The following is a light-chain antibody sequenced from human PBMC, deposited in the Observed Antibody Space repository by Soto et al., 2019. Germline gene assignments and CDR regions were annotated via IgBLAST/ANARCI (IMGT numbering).Light chain of an antibody. V-gene: IGLV2-14*03. CDR3: GSYTSSSSWV. Sequence: QSVLTQPASVSGSPGQSITVSCTGSSSDVGTYNSVSWYQQHPGKAPKLIIYDVSNRPSGVSNRFSGSKSGNTASLTISGLQTEDEADYYCGSYTSSSSWVFGGGTKVTV. J-gene: IGLJ3*02. CDR2: DVS. CDR1: SSDVGTYNS.